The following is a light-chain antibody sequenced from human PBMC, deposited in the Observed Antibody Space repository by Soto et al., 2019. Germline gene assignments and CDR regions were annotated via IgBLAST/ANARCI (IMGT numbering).Light chain of an antibody. J-gene: IGKJ2*01. CDR1: QSVNQK. Sequence: EIVLTQSPATLSVSPGERATVSCRASQSVNQKLGWYQQKPGQAPRLLIDVASYRATGIPARFSGIGSGTEYTLTISNLQAEDFAVYYCKQFNNWPQTFGQGTKVDIK. CDR3: KQFNNWPQT. CDR2: VAS. V-gene: IGKV3-15*01.